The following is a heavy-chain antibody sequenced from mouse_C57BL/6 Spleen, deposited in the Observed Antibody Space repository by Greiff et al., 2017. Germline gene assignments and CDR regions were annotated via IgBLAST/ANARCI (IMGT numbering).Heavy chain of an antibody. D-gene: IGHD1-1*01. J-gene: IGHJ2*01. CDR1: GYTFTDYE. Sequence: VQLQQSGAELVRPGASVTLSCKASGYTFTDYEMHWVKQTPVHGLEWIGAIDPETGGTAYNQKFKGKAILTADKSSSTAYMELRSLTSEDSAVYYCTRWAYGSSYDFDGWGKGTTLTVSS. V-gene: IGHV1-15*01. CDR2: IDPETGGT. CDR3: TRWAYGSSYDFDG.